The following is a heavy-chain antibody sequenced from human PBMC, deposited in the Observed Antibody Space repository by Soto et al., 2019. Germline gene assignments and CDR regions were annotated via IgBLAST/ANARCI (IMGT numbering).Heavy chain of an antibody. V-gene: IGHV5-10-1*01. Sequence: GEYLKISCKGSGYSFAGYWITWVRPKPGKGLEWMGRIDPSDSQTYYSPSFRGHVTISVTKSITTVFLQWSSLRASDTAMYYCARQIYDSDTGPNFQFYFDSWGQGTPVTVS. CDR2: IDPSDSQT. CDR3: ARQIYDSDTGPNFQFYFDS. J-gene: IGHJ4*02. CDR1: GYSFAGYW. D-gene: IGHD3-22*01.